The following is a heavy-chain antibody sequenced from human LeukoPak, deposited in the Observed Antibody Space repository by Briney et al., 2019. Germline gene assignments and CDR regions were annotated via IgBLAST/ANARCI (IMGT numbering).Heavy chain of an antibody. CDR3: ALVDYYYGMDV. CDR1: GGTFIIYA. Sequence: SVKVSCKASGGTFIIYAISWVRQAPGQGLEWMGGIIPIFGTANYAQKFQGRVTITADESTSTAYMELSSLRSEDTAVYYCALVDYYYGMDVWGQGTTVTVSS. V-gene: IGHV1-69*13. CDR2: IIPIFGTA. J-gene: IGHJ6*02. D-gene: IGHD2-15*01.